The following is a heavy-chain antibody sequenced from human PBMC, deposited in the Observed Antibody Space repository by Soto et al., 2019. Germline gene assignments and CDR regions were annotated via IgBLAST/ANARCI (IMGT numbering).Heavy chain of an antibody. V-gene: IGHV3-23*01. CDR3: AEDAYSSSWYALDAFDI. D-gene: IGHD6-13*01. CDR1: GFTFSSYA. Sequence: EVQLLAAGVGLVHPGGSLRLACAASGFTFSSYAMSWVRQAPGTGLEGVSAISGSGGSTYYADSVQGRFTISRDNSKITLYLHKNSLRAEETDVYYCAEDAYSSSWYALDAFDIWGQGTTVTVSS. J-gene: IGHJ3*02. CDR2: ISGSGGST.